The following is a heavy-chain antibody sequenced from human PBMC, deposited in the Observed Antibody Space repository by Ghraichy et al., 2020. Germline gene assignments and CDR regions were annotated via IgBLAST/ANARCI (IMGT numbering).Heavy chain of an antibody. CDR2: MNPNSGNT. D-gene: IGHD2-2*01. CDR3: ARGGEYCSSTSCPKDYYYGMDV. J-gene: IGHJ6*02. V-gene: IGHV1-8*01. CDR1: GYTFTSYD. Sequence: ASVKVSCKASGYTFTSYDINWVRQATGQGLEWMGWMNPNSGNTGYAQKFQGRVTMTRNTSISTAYMELSSLRSEDTAVYYCARGGEYCSSTSCPKDYYYGMDVWGQGTTVTVSS.